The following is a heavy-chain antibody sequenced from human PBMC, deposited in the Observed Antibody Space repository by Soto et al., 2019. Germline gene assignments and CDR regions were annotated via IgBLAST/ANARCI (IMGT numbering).Heavy chain of an antibody. D-gene: IGHD6-19*01. CDR2: ISSSGSTI. CDR1: GFTFSSYE. CDR3: AREVAGGAFDI. Sequence: EVQLVESGGGLVQPGGSLRLSCAASGFTFSSYEMNWVRQAPGKGLEWVSYISSSGSTIYYADSVKGRFTISRDNAKNSLYLQMNSLRAEDTAVYYCAREVAGGAFDIWGQGTMVTVSS. J-gene: IGHJ3*02. V-gene: IGHV3-48*03.